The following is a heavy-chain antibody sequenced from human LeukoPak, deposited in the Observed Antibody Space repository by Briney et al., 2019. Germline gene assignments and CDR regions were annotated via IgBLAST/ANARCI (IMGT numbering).Heavy chain of an antibody. D-gene: IGHD4-17*01. CDR2: IYYSGST. J-gene: IGHJ4*02. CDR3: ARGSTNDYGDSRYFDY. CDR1: GGSISTSSYY. Sequence: SETLSLTCTVSGGSISTSSYYWGWIRQPPGKGLECIGNIYYSGSTYYNPSLKSRVTISVDTSKNQFSLKLSSVTAADTAVYYCARGSTNDYGDSRYFDYWGQGTLVTVSS. V-gene: IGHV4-39*07.